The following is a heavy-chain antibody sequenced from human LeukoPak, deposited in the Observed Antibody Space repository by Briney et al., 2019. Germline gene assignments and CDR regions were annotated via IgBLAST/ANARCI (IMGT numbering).Heavy chain of an antibody. V-gene: IGHV3-13*04. D-gene: IGHD3-10*01. CDR2: IGTAGDT. J-gene: IGHJ4*02. CDR1: GFTFSSYD. Sequence: GGSLRLSCAASGFTFSSYDMHWVRQATGKGLEWVSAIGTAGDTYYPGSVKGRFTISRENAKNSLYLQMNSLRAGDTAVYYCARGGGSGSHYVYWGQGTLVTVSS. CDR3: ARGGGSGSHYVY.